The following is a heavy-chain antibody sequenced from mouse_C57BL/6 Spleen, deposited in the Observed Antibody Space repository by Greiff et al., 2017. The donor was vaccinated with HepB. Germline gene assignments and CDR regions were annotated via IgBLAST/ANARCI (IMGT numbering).Heavy chain of an antibody. CDR3: ARDYYGNPFDY. CDR2: IDPSDSET. CDR1: GYTFTSYW. V-gene: IGHV1-52*01. D-gene: IGHD2-1*01. J-gene: IGHJ2*01. Sequence: VQLQQPGAELVRPGSSVKLSCKASGYTFTSYWMHWVKQRPIQGLEWIGNIDPSDSETHYNQKFKDKATLTVDKSSSTAYMQLSSLTSEDSAVYYCARDYYGNPFDYWGQGTTLTVSS.